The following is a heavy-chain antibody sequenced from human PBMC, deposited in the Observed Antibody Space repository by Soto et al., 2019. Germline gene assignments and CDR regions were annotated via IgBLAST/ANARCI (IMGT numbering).Heavy chain of an antibody. CDR2: IIPILGIA. J-gene: IGHJ4*02. Sequence: QVPLVQSGAEVKKPGSSVKVSCKASGGTFSSYTISWVRQAPGQGLEWMGRIIPILGIANYAQKFQGRVTITADKATSTAYMELSSLRSEDTAVYYCARDGAGYCGGDCYSTLDYWGQGTLVTVSS. V-gene: IGHV1-69*08. CDR3: ARDGAGYCGGDCYSTLDY. CDR1: GGTFSSYT. D-gene: IGHD2-21*02.